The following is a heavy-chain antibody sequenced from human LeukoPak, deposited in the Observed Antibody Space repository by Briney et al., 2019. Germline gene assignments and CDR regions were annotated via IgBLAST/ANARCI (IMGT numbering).Heavy chain of an antibody. V-gene: IGHV4-39*01. CDR2: IFFSGSS. Sequence: SETVSPTCNVSGDSIVSNYYYWAWFRQPPRSGLEWLGNIFFSGSSYYNPSLGSRVAMSVDASKNQFSLKLNSVTAADTSVYFCARRNLLLGGSFDSWGQGSLFIVSS. CDR3: ARRNLLLGGSFDS. CDR1: GDSIVSNYYY. D-gene: IGHD2-8*02. J-gene: IGHJ4*02.